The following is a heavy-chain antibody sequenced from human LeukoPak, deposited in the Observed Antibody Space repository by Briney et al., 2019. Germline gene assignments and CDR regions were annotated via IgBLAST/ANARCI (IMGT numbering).Heavy chain of an antibody. CDR2: ISSSSSYI. CDR1: GFTFSSYS. Sequence: GGSLRLSCAASGFTFSSYSMNWVRQAPGKGLEWVSSISSSSSYICYADSVKGRFTISRDNAKNSLYLQMNSLRAEDTAVYYCARDQGKGYWGQGTLVTVSS. V-gene: IGHV3-21*01. J-gene: IGHJ4*02. CDR3: ARDQGKGY. D-gene: IGHD3-10*01.